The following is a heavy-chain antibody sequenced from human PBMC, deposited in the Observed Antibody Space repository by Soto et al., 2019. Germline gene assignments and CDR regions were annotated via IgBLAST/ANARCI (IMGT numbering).Heavy chain of an antibody. Sequence: GGSLRLSCAASGFTFSSYAMHWVRQAPGKGLEWVSRINSDGSSTSYADSVKGRFTISRDNAKNTLYLQMNSLRAEDTAVYYCARDSYSNWLDPWGQGILVTVSS. J-gene: IGHJ5*02. CDR1: GFTFSSYA. CDR2: INSDGSST. CDR3: ARDSYSNWLDP. D-gene: IGHD1-26*01. V-gene: IGHV3-74*01.